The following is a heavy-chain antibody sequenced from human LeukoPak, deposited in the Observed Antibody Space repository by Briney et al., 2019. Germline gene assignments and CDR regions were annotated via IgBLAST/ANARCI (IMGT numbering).Heavy chain of an antibody. CDR3: AGPGAGDLDY. Sequence: SETLSLTCAIYGGSFGGYYWSWIRQPPGKGLEWIGEINHSGSTNYNPSFKSRVTISVDTSKNHFSLKLSSVTAADTAVYYCAGPGAGDLDYWGQGTLVTVSS. CDR1: GGSFGGYY. V-gene: IGHV4-34*01. CDR2: INHSGST. J-gene: IGHJ4*02. D-gene: IGHD3-10*01.